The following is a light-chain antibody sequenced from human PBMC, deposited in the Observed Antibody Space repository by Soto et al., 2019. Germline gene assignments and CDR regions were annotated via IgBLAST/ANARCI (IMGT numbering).Light chain of an antibody. CDR1: QSVSSS. CDR3: QQRTNWLIT. CDR2: DTS. V-gene: IGKV3-11*01. J-gene: IGKJ5*01. Sequence: IVLTQSLATLSLTPEERATLSCRASQSVSSSLAWYQQKPGQAPRLLIYDTSNGATDIPPRFSGSGSGTDFTLTISSLEPEDFTLYYCQQRTNWLITFAQGTRLAIK.